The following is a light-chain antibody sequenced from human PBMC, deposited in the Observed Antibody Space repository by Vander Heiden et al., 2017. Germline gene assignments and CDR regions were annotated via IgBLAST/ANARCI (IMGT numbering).Light chain of an antibody. CDR3: QIWDDNGDLVV. J-gene: IGLJ2*01. V-gene: IGLV3-21*02. Sequence: SSVLTQPPSVSVAPGQTASITCGGTNIGTLSVHWYQQKAGQAPLLLVYDDSDRPSGIPERFSGSNSGHTATLTINRVEAGDEADYFCQIWDDNGDLVVFGGGTKLTVL. CDR2: DDS. CDR1: NIGTLS.